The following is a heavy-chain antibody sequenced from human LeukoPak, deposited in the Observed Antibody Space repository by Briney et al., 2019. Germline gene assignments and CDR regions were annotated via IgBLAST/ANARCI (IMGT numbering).Heavy chain of an antibody. D-gene: IGHD3-10*01. V-gene: IGHV4-59*08. Sequence: SETLSLTCTVSGGSISNYYWSWIRQPPGKGLEWIGYIYYSGTTIYNPSLKSRVTISVDTSNNQFSLKLSSVTAADTAIYFCARAETYYYGSGSSNWFDPWGQGTLVTVSS. CDR3: ARAETYYYGSGSSNWFDP. J-gene: IGHJ5*02. CDR1: GGSISNYY. CDR2: IYYSGTT.